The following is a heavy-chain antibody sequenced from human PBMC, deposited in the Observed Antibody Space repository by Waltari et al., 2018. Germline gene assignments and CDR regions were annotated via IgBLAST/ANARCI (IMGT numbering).Heavy chain of an antibody. D-gene: IGHD3-9*01. CDR2: IYHSGST. V-gene: IGHV4-38-2*02. CDR3: AREEGGGPGYSDC. CDR1: GYSINNGYY. Sequence: QVQLQESGPGLVKPSETLSLTCAVSGYSINNGYYWGWVRQPPGKGLEWIGSIYHSGSTSYNPSLRSRVTISVDTSKNQFSLMLSSVTAADTAIYYCAREEGGGPGYSDCWGQGALVTVSS. J-gene: IGHJ4*02.